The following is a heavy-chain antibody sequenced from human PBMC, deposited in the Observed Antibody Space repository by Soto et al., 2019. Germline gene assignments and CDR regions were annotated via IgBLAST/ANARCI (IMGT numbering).Heavy chain of an antibody. CDR3: ASSASPDAY. CDR1: GFIFNSYS. V-gene: IGHV3-48*01. D-gene: IGHD1-26*01. CDR2: INSGSTSV. J-gene: IGHJ4*02. Sequence: EVQLVESGGGLVQPGGSLRLSCVASGFIFNSYSMNWVRQAPGKGLEWISYINSGSTSVFYADSVKGRFTISRDNAKKPLYLQMNSLRAEDTAVYYCASSASPDAYWGQGTLVTVSS.